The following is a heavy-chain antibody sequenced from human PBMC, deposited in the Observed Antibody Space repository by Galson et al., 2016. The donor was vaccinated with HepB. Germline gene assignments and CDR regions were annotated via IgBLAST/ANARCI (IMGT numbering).Heavy chain of an antibody. CDR2: MNPNSGNT. Sequence: SVKVSCKASGYTFTSYDINWVRQATGQGLEWMGWMNPNSGNTGYAQKFQGRVTMTRNTSISTAYMELSSLRSEDTAVYYCARVDSSSWYYREIDAFDIWGQGTMVTVSS. J-gene: IGHJ3*02. CDR3: ARVDSSSWYYREIDAFDI. CDR1: GYTFTSYD. D-gene: IGHD6-13*01. V-gene: IGHV1-8*01.